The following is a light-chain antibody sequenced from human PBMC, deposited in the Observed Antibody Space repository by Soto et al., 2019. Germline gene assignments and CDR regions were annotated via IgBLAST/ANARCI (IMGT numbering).Light chain of an antibody. V-gene: IGKV1-5*01. CDR2: DAF. Sequence: DIQVTQSPAALSASVGARITITCRASQSSSSRLAWYQQKPGKAPKLLIYDAFRLESGVPSRFSGSGSGTEFTLTISSLQPDDFATYYCQQYIEDFPFGQGTRLE. CDR3: QQYIEDFP. J-gene: IGKJ5*01. CDR1: QSSSSR.